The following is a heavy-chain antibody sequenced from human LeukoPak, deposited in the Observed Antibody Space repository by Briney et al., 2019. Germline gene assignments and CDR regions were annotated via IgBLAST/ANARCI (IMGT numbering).Heavy chain of an antibody. CDR3: TRGTNSGYDGRYFDY. CDR1: GFTFSGSA. V-gene: IGHV3-73*01. D-gene: IGHD5-12*01. Sequence: GGSLRLSCAASGFTFSGSAMHWVRQASGKGLEWVGRIRSKANSYATAYAASVEGRFTISRDDSKNTAYLQMNSLKTEDTAVYYCTRGTNSGYDGRYFDYRGQGTLVTVSS. CDR2: IRSKANSYAT. J-gene: IGHJ4*02.